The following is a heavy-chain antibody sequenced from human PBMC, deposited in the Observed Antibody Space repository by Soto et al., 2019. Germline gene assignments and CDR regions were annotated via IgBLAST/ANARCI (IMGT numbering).Heavy chain of an antibody. V-gene: IGHV4-59*01. CDR2: IYYSGSS. CDR1: GGSISSNY. Sequence: SETLSLTCTVSGGSISSNYWSWIRQPPGKGLEWIGYIYYSGSSNYNPSLKSRVTMSLDTSKNQFSLKLSSVTAADTAVYYCARPYIETYWGAFDIWGHGTIFTVSS. J-gene: IGHJ3*02. D-gene: IGHD7-27*01. CDR3: ARPYIETYWGAFDI.